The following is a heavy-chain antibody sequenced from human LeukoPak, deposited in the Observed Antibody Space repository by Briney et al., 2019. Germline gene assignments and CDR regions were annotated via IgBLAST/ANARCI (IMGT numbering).Heavy chain of an antibody. V-gene: IGHV4-39*01. CDR2: IYYSGST. D-gene: IGHD1/OR15-1a*01. Sequence: SETLSLTCTVSGGSISSSSYYWGWIRQPPGKGLEWIGSIYYSGSTYYNPSLKSRVTISVDTSKNQFSLKLSSVTAADTAVYYCARHHWNNLVYWFDPWGQGTLVTVSS. J-gene: IGHJ5*02. CDR3: ARHHWNNLVYWFDP. CDR1: GGSISSSSYY.